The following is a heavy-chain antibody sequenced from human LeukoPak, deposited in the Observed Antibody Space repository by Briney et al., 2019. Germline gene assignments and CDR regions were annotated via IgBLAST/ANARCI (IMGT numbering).Heavy chain of an antibody. D-gene: IGHD2-21*02. CDR1: GVSISSGDYY. J-gene: IGHJ4*02. CDR3: ARGQGDQMAGKFDY. V-gene: IGHV4-30-4*01. Sequence: KPSQTLSLTCTVSGVSISSGDYYWSWIRQPPGKGLEWIGYISYSGSTYYNPSLKSRVTISVDTSKNQFSLKLSSVTAADTAVYHCARGQGDQMAGKFDYWGQGTLVTVSS. CDR2: ISYSGST.